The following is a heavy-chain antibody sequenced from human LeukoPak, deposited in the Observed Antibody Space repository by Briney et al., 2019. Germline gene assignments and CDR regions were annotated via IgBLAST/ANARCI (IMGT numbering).Heavy chain of an antibody. V-gene: IGHV4-39*01. CDR2: IYYSGST. D-gene: IGHD4-17*01. CDR3: ARHLRHLDY. J-gene: IGHJ4*02. CDR1: GGSISSSYYY. Sequence: SETLSLTCTVSGGSISSSYYYWGWIRQPPGKGLEWIGSIYYSGSTYYNPSLKSRVTISVDTSKNQFSLKLSSVTAADTAVYYCARHLRHLDYWGQGTLVTVSS.